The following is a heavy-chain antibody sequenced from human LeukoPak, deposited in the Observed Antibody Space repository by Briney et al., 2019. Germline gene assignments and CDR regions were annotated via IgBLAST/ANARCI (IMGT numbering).Heavy chain of an antibody. CDR2: IYYSGST. V-gene: IGHV4-61*01. Sequence: SETLSLSCTVSGGSVRSGSYYWTWIRPPPGRGLVWIGNIYYSGSTHYNPSLESRVTISVDTSKNQFSLKLSSVTATDTAVYYCASRYARTPNWFDPWGQGALVTVSS. D-gene: IGHD5-12*01. CDR1: GGSVRSGSYY. J-gene: IGHJ5*02. CDR3: ASRYARTPNWFDP.